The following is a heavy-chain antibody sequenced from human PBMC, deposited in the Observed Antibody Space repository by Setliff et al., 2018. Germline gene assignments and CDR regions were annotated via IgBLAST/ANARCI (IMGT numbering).Heavy chain of an antibody. CDR2: INHSGST. CDR1: GGSFSGYY. V-gene: IGHV4-34*01. CDR3: ATVPAGCSSSTCQITN. Sequence: SETLSLTCAVYGGSFSGYYWSWIRQPPGKGLEWIGEINHSGSTNYNPSLKSRVTISVDTSKNQFSLKLSSVTAADTAVYYCATVPAGCSSSTCQITNWGQGTLVTVSS. D-gene: IGHD2-2*01. J-gene: IGHJ4*02.